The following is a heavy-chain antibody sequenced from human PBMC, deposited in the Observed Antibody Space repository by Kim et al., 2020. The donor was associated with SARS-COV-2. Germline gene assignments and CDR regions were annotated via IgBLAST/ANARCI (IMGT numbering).Heavy chain of an antibody. CDR2: IRSKAYGGTT. J-gene: IGHJ6*02. D-gene: IGHD3-3*01. CDR3: TREYYDFWSGYYSTYYYYYGMDV. V-gene: IGHV3-49*04. CDR1: GFTFGDYA. Sequence: GGSLRLSCTASGFTFGDYAMSWVRQAPGKGLEWVGFIRSKAYGGTTEYAASVKGRFTISRDDSKSIAYLQMNSLKTEDTAVYYCTREYYDFWSGYYSTYYYYYGMDVWGQGTTVTVSS.